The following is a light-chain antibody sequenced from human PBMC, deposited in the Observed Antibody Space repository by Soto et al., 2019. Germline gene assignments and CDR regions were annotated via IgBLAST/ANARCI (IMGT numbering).Light chain of an antibody. Sequence: IVLTQSPGTLSLSPGQRATLSCRASESISRDYLAWYQQRLGQAPRLLIYGASSGATGIPDRFSGSGYGTDFTLTISRLEPEDFAIYYCQQYGGVPYTFGQGTKLEIK. CDR2: GAS. CDR1: ESISRDY. V-gene: IGKV3-20*01. CDR3: QQYGGVPYT. J-gene: IGKJ2*01.